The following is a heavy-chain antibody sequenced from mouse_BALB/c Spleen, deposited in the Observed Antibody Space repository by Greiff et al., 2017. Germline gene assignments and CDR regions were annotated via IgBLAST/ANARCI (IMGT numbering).Heavy chain of an antibody. Sequence: EVMLVESGGGLVKPGGSLKLSCAASGFTFSDYYMYWVRQTPEKRLEWFATISDGGSYTYSPDSVKGRFTISRDNAKNNLYLQMSSLKSEDTAMYYCARGGGITAYYAMDYWGQGTSVTVSS. V-gene: IGHV5-4*02. J-gene: IGHJ4*01. CDR1: GFTFSDYY. D-gene: IGHD2-4*01. CDR3: ARGGGITAYYAMDY. CDR2: ISDGGSYT.